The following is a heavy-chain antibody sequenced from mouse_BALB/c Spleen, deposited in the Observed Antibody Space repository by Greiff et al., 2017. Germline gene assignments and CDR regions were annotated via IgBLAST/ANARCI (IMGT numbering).Heavy chain of an antibody. CDR3: ARDGNMMDY. J-gene: IGHJ4*01. CDR1: GFTFSSYA. Sequence: EVQLVESGGGLVKPGGSLKLSCAASGFTFSSYAMSWVRQSPEKRLEWVAEISSGGSYTYYPDTVTGRFTISRDNAKNTLYLEMSSLRSEDTAMYYCARDGNMMDYWGQGTSVTVSS. D-gene: IGHD5-1-1*01. CDR2: ISSGGSYT. V-gene: IGHV5-9-4*01.